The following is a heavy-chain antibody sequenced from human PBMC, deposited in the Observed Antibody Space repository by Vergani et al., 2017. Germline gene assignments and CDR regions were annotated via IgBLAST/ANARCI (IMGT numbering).Heavy chain of an antibody. CDR1: GYSISSGSY. J-gene: IGHJ4*02. D-gene: IGHD2-21*02. V-gene: IGHV4-38-2*01. Sequence: QVQLQESGPGLVKPSETLSLTCAVSGYSISSGSYWAWIRQPPGKGLEWIGSIFHSGTTHYNPSTESRVTISVDTSRNQFSLRLSSVTAADTALYYCARHNLWGDSQTGIDFWGLGTLVIVSS. CDR3: ARHNLWGDSQTGIDF. CDR2: IFHSGTT.